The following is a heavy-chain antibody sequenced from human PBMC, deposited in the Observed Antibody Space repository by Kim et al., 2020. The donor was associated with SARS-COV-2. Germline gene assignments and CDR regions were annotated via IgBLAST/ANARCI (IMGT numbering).Heavy chain of an antibody. CDR2: ISYDGSNK. V-gene: IGHV3-33*05. Sequence: GGSLRLSCAASGFTFSSYGMHWVRQAPGKGLEWVAVISYDGSNKYYADSVKGRFTISRDNSKNTLYLQMNSLRAEDTAVYYCARDGIMTTVTTSRYYGMD. D-gene: IGHD4-17*01. J-gene: IGHJ6*01. CDR3: ARDGIMTTVTTSRYYGMD. CDR1: GFTFSSYG.